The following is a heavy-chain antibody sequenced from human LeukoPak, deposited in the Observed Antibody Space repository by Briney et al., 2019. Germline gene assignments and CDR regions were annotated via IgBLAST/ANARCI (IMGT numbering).Heavy chain of an antibody. CDR1: GGSISRYY. J-gene: IGHJ4*02. CDR3: ARVRGYNSYYFDY. CDR2: IYYSGST. D-gene: IGHD5-24*01. Sequence: SETLSLTCTVSGGSISRYYWSWLRQPPGKGLEWIGYIYYSGSTNYNPSLKSRVTTSVDTSKNQLSLKLSSVTAADTAVYHCARVRGYNSYYFDYWGQGTLVTVSS. V-gene: IGHV4-59*01.